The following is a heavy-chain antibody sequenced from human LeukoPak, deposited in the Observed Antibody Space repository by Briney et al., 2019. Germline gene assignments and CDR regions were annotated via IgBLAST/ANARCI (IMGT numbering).Heavy chain of an antibody. CDR1: GGTFSSYA. CDR2: IIPIFGTA. D-gene: IGHD5-18*01. V-gene: IGHV1-69*13. CDR3: ARAGGLQLWSNFDY. J-gene: IGHJ4*02. Sequence: SVKVSCKASGGTFSSYAISWVRQAPGQGLEWMGGIIPIFGTANYAQKFQGRVTITADESTSTAYMELSSLKSEDTAVYYCARAGGLQLWSNFDYWGQGTLVTVSS.